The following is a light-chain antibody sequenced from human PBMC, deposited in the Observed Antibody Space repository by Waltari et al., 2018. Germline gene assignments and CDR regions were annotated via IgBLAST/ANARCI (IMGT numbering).Light chain of an antibody. J-gene: IGLJ1*01. CDR1: RSDLCCYNA. CDR3: SSYTSSISYV. V-gene: IGLV2-14*03. CDR2: DVV. Sequence: QSALTQPASVSGSPGQSITISCPGTRSDLCCYNAVSWYQQHPGKAPKLMIYDVVSRPSGVPNRFSGSKSGNTASLVISGLQADDEADYYCSSYTSSISYVFGTGTKVTVL.